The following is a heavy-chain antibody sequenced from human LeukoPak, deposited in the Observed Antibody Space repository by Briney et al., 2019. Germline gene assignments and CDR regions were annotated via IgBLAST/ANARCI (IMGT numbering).Heavy chain of an antibody. CDR2: IYFSGST. D-gene: IGHD2/OR15-2a*01. V-gene: IGHV4-39*07. J-gene: IGHJ3*02. CDR3: ARGLPENPGSFNI. CDR1: GGSISSYY. Sequence: SETLSLTCTVSGGSISSYYWGWVRQPPGKGLEWIGSIYFSGSTYYNPSLKSRVTMSVDTSKNQFSLRLTSVTAADTAVYYCARGLPENPGSFNIWGQGTMVTVSS.